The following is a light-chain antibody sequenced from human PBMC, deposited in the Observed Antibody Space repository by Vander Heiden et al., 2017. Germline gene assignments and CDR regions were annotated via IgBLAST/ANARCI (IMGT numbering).Light chain of an antibody. V-gene: IGLV3-19*01. CDR1: SLRSYY. J-gene: IGLJ2*01. CDR3: NSRDSSGNHVV. CDR2: GKN. Sequence: SSELTQDPAVSVDLGQTVRITCQGDSLRSYYASWYQHKPGQAPVLVIYGKNNRPSGIPDRFSGSSSGNTASLTITGAQAEDEADYYCNSRDSSGNHVVFGGGTKLTVL.